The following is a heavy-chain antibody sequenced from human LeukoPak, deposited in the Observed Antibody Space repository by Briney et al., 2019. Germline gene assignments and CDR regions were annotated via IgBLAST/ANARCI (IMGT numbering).Heavy chain of an antibody. V-gene: IGHV3-23*01. Sequence: GGSLRLSCAASGFTLSSYAMSWARQAPAKGLEVVAAISDSGGSTYYADSVKGRFTNSRYNSKNTLYLQMNSLRAEDTAVYYCTTAPSGDYWGQGTLVTVSS. J-gene: IGHJ4*02. D-gene: IGHD3-10*01. CDR1: GFTLSSYA. CDR3: TTAPSGDY. CDR2: ISDSGGST.